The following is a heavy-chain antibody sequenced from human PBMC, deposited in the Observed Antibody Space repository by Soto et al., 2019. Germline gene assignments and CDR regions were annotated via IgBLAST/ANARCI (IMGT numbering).Heavy chain of an antibody. CDR1: GFTFSSYS. CDR2: ISSSSSYI. D-gene: IGHD2-15*01. J-gene: IGHJ4*02. V-gene: IGHV3-21*01. CDR3: ARLKVVAATYNFDY. Sequence: EVQLVESGGGLVKPGGSLRLSCADSGFTFSSYSMNWVRQAPGKGLEWVSSISSSSSYIYYADSEKGRFTISRDNFENALYLQMNSLRSEDTAVYYCARLKVVAATYNFDYCVQGTLVNVSS.